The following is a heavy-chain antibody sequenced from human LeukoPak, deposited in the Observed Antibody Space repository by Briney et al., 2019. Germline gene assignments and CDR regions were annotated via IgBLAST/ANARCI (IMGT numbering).Heavy chain of an antibody. CDR2: MKPNSGNT. V-gene: IGHV1-8*01. Sequence: GASVKVSCKASGYTFTNYDINWVRQATGQGLEWMGYMKPNSGNTGYAQKFQGRVTMTRDTSISTAYMELSSLTSEDTAVYYCARLYISGYYPRDYWGQGTLVTVSS. D-gene: IGHD3-22*01. CDR1: GYTFTNYD. CDR3: ARLYISGYYPRDY. J-gene: IGHJ4*02.